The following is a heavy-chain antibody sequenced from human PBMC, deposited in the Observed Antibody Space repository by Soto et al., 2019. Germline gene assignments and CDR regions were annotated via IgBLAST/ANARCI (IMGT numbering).Heavy chain of an antibody. CDR3: AKDLVAVTLNDWFDP. V-gene: IGHV1-8*01. J-gene: IGHJ5*02. Sequence: ASVKVSCKASGDTFTTYDINWVRQATGHGLEWMGWINPNSGNIGYAQRFQGRVTMTRDTAIRTAYMEVSSLRAEDTAVYYCAKDLVAVTLNDWFDPWGQGTLVTVSS. D-gene: IGHD2-21*02. CDR2: INPNSGNI. CDR1: GDTFTTYD.